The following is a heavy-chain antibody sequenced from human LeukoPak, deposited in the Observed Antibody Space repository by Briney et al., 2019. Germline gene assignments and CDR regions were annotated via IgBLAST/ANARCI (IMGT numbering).Heavy chain of an antibody. CDR1: GYTFSSYA. V-gene: IGHV1-3*01. D-gene: IGHD1-26*01. Sequence: ASVKASCKASGYTFSSYAMHWVRQAPGQKLEWMGWINAGNGNTKYSQKFQGRVTITRDTSASTAYMELSSLISEDTAVYYCARDDPIVGATGDYWGQGTLVTVSS. CDR3: ARDDPIVGATGDY. J-gene: IGHJ4*02. CDR2: INAGNGNT.